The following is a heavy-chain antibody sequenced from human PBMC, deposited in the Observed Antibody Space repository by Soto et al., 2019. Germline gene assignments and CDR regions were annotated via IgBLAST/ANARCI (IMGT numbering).Heavy chain of an antibody. CDR3: ARGVMAIWQLVQKNVNYYYYYGMDV. CDR1: GGSFSGYY. D-gene: IGHD6-6*01. V-gene: IGHV4-34*01. J-gene: IGHJ6*02. CDR2: INHSGST. Sequence: PSETLSLTCAVYGGSFSGYYWGWIRQPPGKGLEWIGEINHSGSTNYNPSLKSRVTISVDTSKNQFSLKLSSVTAADTAVYYCARGVMAIWQLVQKNVNYYYYYGMDVWGQGTTVTVSS.